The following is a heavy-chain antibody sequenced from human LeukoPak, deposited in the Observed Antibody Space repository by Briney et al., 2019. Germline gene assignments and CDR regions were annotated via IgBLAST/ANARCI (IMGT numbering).Heavy chain of an antibody. CDR2: IWYDGSNK. CDR1: GFTFSSYG. CDR3: ARQPYFYYYLDV. Sequence: PGGSLRLSCAASGFTFSSYGMHWVRQAPGKGLEWVAVIWYDGSNKYYADSVKGRFTISSDNSKTMLFLHMNSLRAEDTAIYYCARQPYFYYYLDVWGKGTTVTVTS. V-gene: IGHV3-33*01. J-gene: IGHJ6*03.